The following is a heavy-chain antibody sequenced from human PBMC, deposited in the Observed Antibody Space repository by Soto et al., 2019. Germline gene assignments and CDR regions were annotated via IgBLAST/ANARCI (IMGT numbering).Heavy chain of an antibody. J-gene: IGHJ6*02. D-gene: IGHD2-15*01. CDR2: IYYSGST. CDR1: GGSISSYY. V-gene: IGHV4-59*01. CDR3: ARDTRRYYYYGMDV. Sequence: QVQLQESGPGLVKPSETLSLTCTVSGGSISSYYLSWIRQPPGKGLEWIGYIYYSGSTNYNPSLKSRVTISVDTSKSRFSLKLSSVTAADTAVYYCARDTRRYYYYGMDVWGQGTTVIVSS.